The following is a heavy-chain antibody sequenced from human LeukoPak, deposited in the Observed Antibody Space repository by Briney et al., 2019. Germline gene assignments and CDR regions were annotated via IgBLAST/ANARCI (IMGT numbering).Heavy chain of an antibody. CDR1: GFTFSSYA. V-gene: IGHV3-23*01. J-gene: IGHJ4*02. Sequence: GGSLRLXCAASGFTFSSYAMSWDRQAPGKGLEWVSAISGSGGSRYYADSVKGRFTISRDNSKNTLYLQMNSLRAEDTAVYYCAKARFGIVVVTAILDYWAREPWSPSPQ. CDR3: AKARFGIVVVTAILDY. CDR2: ISGSGGSR. D-gene: IGHD2-21*02.